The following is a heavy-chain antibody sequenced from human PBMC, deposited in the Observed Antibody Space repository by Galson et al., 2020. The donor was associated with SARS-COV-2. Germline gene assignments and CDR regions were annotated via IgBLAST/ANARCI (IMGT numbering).Heavy chain of an antibody. CDR2: ISSSSSTI. CDR3: ASFGNDLGIAVAGTNY. V-gene: IGHV3-48*02. J-gene: IGHJ4*02. Sequence: GESLKISCAASGFTFSSYSMNWVRQAPGKGLEWVSYISSSSSTIYYADSVKGRFTISRDNAKNSLYLQMNSLRDEDTAVYYCASFGNDLGIAVAGTNYWGQGTLVTVSS. CDR1: GFTFSSYS. D-gene: IGHD6-19*01.